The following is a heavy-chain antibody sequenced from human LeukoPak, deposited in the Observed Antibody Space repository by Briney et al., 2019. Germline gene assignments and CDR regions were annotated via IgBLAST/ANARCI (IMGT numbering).Heavy chain of an antibody. V-gene: IGHV3-23*01. CDR1: GFIFSSYA. CDR2: ISGRDNTA. Sequence: PGGSLRLSCAASGFIFSSYAMSWVRQAPGKGLECVSTISGRDNTAYYADSVKGRFTISRDNSKSTLYLQMNSLRAEDTAVYYCARGGSGFYFDYWGQGTLVTVSS. J-gene: IGHJ4*02. CDR3: ARGGSGFYFDY. D-gene: IGHD3-10*01.